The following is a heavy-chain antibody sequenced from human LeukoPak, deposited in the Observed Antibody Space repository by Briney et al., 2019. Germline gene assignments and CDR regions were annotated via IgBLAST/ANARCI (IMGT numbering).Heavy chain of an antibody. CDR1: GGSISSGDDY. CDR2: IYYGGSP. J-gene: IGHJ3*02. CDR3: ARAYSYEDGDAFDI. D-gene: IGHD5-18*01. Sequence: SETLSRTCTVSGGSISSGDDYWSWVRQPPGKGLECLGYIYYGGSPYYNPSLRSRVTISVDTSKNQFSLKLDSVTAADTAVYFPARAYSYEDGDAFDIWGQGTVVTVSS. V-gene: IGHV4-30-4*01.